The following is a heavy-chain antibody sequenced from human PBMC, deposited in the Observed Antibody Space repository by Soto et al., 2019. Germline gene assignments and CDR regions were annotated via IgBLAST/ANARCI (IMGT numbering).Heavy chain of an antibody. J-gene: IGHJ6*02. CDR3: ARAVTPYYYHYGMDV. CDR1: GGSISSGGYY. D-gene: IGHD3-10*01. V-gene: IGHV4-61*08. CDR2: IYYSGST. Sequence: SETLSLTCTVSGGSISSGGYYWSWIRQHPGKGLEWIGYIYYSGSTNYNPSLKSRVTISVDTSKNQFSLKLNSVTAADTAVYYCARAVTPYYYHYGMDVWGQGTTVTVSS.